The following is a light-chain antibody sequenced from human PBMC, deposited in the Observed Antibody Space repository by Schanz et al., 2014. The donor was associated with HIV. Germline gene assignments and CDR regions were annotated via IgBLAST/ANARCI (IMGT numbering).Light chain of an antibody. J-gene: IGLJ3*02. CDR3: ASYTGSNQGV. CDR2: EVP. CDR1: GTDVGGYNY. V-gene: IGLV2-8*01. Sequence: QSALTQPPSASGSPGQSVTISCTGTGTDVGGYNYVSWDQHHPGEAPKLIIYEVPKRPSGVPDRFSGSKSGRTASLTVSGLQAEDEADYYCASYTGSNQGVFGGGTKLTVL.